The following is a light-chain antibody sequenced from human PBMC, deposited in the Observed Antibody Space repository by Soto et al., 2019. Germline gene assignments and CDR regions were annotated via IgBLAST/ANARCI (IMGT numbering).Light chain of an antibody. J-gene: IGKJ1*01. Sequence: EIVVTQSPLSLPVILGEPASISCRSSQSLLHSNGFNYLDWYLQWPGQSPQLLIYMASSRASGVPDRFSGSGSGTDFTLTITRVEAEDVGIYYCMQAVQTPWSFGQGTKVDIK. CDR3: MQAVQTPWS. V-gene: IGKV2-28*01. CDR2: MAS. CDR1: QSLLHSNGFNY.